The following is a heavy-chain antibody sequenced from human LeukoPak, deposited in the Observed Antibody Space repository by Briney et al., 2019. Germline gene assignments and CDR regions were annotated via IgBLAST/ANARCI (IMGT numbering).Heavy chain of an antibody. Sequence: SETLSLTCTVSGGSISSYYWSWIRQPPGKGLEWLGYIYYSGSTNYNPSLKSRVTISVDTSKNQFSLKLSSVTAADTAVYYCARHGTDSIAAAGPYFDYWGQGTQVTVSS. CDR3: ARHGTDSIAAAGPYFDY. CDR1: GGSISSYY. J-gene: IGHJ4*02. D-gene: IGHD6-13*01. V-gene: IGHV4-59*08. CDR2: IYYSGST.